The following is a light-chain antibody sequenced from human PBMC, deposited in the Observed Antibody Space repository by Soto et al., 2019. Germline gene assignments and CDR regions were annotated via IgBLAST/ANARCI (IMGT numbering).Light chain of an antibody. J-gene: IGKJ1*01. CDR3: QHYYSYSWT. V-gene: IGKV1-5*01. CDR1: QSITIW. CDR2: DAS. Sequence: DIQMTQSPSTLSASVGDRVTITCRASQSITIWLAWYQQKPGKAPKLLIFDASRLESGVPSRFSGSGSGTEFTLTISSLQPYDFATYYYQHYYSYSWTFGQGTKVDIK.